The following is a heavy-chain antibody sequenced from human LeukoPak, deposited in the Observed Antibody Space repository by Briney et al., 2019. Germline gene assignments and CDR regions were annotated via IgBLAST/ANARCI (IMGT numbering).Heavy chain of an antibody. J-gene: IGHJ4*02. CDR3: ASEYYYDGSGYYYAY. D-gene: IGHD3-22*01. Sequence: GGSLRLSCAASGFTFSYSAINWVRQGPGKGLEWVSYISSSGSTIYYADSVKGRFTISRDNAKNSLYLQMNSLRAEDTAVYYCASEYYYDGSGYYYAYWGQGTLVTVSS. CDR1: GFTFSYSA. CDR2: ISSSGSTI. V-gene: IGHV3-11*01.